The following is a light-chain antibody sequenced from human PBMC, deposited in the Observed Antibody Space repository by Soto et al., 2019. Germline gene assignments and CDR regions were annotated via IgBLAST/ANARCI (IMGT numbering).Light chain of an antibody. CDR3: SSYTTSNTRQIV. V-gene: IGLV2-14*01. Sequence: QSALTQPASVSGSPGPSITIPLNGTRREGGGYNYVSWYQQHPGKAPKFMIYDVSNRPSGVSNRFSGSKSGNTASLTISGLQAEDEADYYCSSYTTSNTRQIVFGTGTKVTVL. J-gene: IGLJ1*01. CDR2: DVS. CDR1: RREGGGYNY.